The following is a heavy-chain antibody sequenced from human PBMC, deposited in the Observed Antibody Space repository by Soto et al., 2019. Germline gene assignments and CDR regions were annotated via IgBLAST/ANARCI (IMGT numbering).Heavy chain of an antibody. Sequence: EVQLVESGGGLVQPGRSLRLSCAASGFTFDDYAMHWVRQVPGKGLEWVSGINWTSGSIGYGDSVKGRFAISRDNANNSLHLQMNSLSAEDTAFYYCVKDESINWYSGHFRHWGQGTLVTVSS. CDR2: INWTSGSI. V-gene: IGHV3-9*01. J-gene: IGHJ1*01. D-gene: IGHD6-13*01. CDR3: VKDESINWYSGHFRH. CDR1: GFTFDDYA.